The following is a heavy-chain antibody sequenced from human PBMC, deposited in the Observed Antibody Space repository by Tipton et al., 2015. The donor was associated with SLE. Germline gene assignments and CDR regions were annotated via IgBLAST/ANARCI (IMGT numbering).Heavy chain of an antibody. CDR2: IWYDGSNK. CDR3: AAELSSYGMDV. CDR1: GFTFSNYG. V-gene: IGHV3-33*01. Sequence: SLRLSCAASGFTFSNYGMHWVRQAPGRGLEWVAVIWYDGSNKYYGDSVKGRFTISRDNSKNTVYLQMNSLRAEDTAVYDCAAELSSYGMDVWGQGTTVTVSS. D-gene: IGHD3-16*02. J-gene: IGHJ6*02.